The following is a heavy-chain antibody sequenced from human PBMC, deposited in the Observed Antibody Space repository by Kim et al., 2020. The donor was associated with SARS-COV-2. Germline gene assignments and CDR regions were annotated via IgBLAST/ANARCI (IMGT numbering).Heavy chain of an antibody. Sequence: GESLKISCTSVGYTFSIFWIGWVRQMPGKGLEWVGVIYAGDSDVKYSPSFEGQVTISVDKSINTAYLQWSSLKTSDTAIYFCARSRDYNVIDAFDIWGQG. D-gene: IGHD4-17*01. CDR3: ARSRDYNVIDAFDI. CDR2: IYAGDSDV. CDR1: GYTFSIFW. V-gene: IGHV5-51*01. J-gene: IGHJ3*02.